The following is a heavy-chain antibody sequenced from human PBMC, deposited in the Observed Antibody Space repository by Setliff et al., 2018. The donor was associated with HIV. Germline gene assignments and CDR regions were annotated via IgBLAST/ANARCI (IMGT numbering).Heavy chain of an antibody. D-gene: IGHD3-10*01. V-gene: IGHV1-18*01. CDR1: GGTFSTSA. CDR3: ARGKGVGGVIITGGLDV. CDR2: ISAYNGNT. Sequence: ASVKVSCKASGGTFSTSAISWVRQAPGQGLEWMGWISAYNGNTNYAQKLQGRVTMTTDTSTSTAYMELRSLRSDDTAVYYCARGKGVGGVIITGGLDVWGQGTTVTVSS. J-gene: IGHJ6*02.